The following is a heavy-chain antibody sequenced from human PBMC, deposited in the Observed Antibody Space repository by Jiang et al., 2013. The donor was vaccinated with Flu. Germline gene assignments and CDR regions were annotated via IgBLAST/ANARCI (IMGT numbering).Heavy chain of an antibody. CDR3: ARTSTMVSEYYYAMDV. Sequence: KPTQTLTLTCTFSGFSLTTSGMCVTWIRQPPGKALEWLARIDWDDDKYYSTSMKTRLTISKDTSKNQVVLTMSNMDPVDTGTYYCARTSTMVSEYYYAMDVWGQGTTVTVSS. D-gene: IGHD3-10*01. V-gene: IGHV2-70*11. CDR1: GFSLTTSGMC. CDR2: IDWDDDK. J-gene: IGHJ6*02.